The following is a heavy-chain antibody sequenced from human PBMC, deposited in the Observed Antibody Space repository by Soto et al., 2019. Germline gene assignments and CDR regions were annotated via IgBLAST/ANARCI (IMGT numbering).Heavy chain of an antibody. Sequence: VASVKVSCKASGYTFTSYGISWVRQAPGQGLEWMGWISAYNGNTNYAQKIHGRVTMTTDTSTSTAYMELRSLRSDDTAVYFFARDDVTEGYGIHGRYWGQGTLVTVSS. CDR3: ARDDVTEGYGIHGRY. J-gene: IGHJ4*02. D-gene: IGHD5-18*01. CDR1: GYTFTSYG. V-gene: IGHV1-18*01. CDR2: ISAYNGNT.